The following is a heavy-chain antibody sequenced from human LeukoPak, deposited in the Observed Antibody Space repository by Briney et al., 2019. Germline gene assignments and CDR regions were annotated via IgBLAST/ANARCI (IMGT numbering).Heavy chain of an antibody. CDR3: ARGGRHRRFDP. Sequence: PSETLSLTCAVYGGSFSGYYWSWIRQPPGKGLEWIGEINHSGSTNYNPSLKSRVTISQDTSKNQFSLKLSSVTAADTAVYYCARGGRHRRFDPWGQGTLVTVSS. J-gene: IGHJ5*02. CDR1: GGSFSGYY. V-gene: IGHV4-34*01. CDR2: INHSGST.